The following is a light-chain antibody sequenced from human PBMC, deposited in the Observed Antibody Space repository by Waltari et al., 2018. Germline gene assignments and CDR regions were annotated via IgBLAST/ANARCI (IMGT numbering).Light chain of an antibody. CDR3: QQYGSSVMYT. V-gene: IGKV3-20*01. CDR1: PYITKRY. J-gene: IGKJ2*01. Sequence: VLTQSPGTLSLSPGEGATLSCRASPYITKRYFAWYQQKPGLAPRLLIYGASSRAAGIPDRFSGSGSGTDFTLTISRLEPEDSAVYFCQQYGSSVMYTFGQGTKLEIK. CDR2: GAS.